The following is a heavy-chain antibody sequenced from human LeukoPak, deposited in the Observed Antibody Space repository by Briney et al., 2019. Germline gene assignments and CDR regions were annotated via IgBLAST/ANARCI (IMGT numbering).Heavy chain of an antibody. V-gene: IGHV3-53*01. CDR2: IYSGGST. J-gene: IGHJ4*02. CDR1: GFTVSSNY. D-gene: IGHD3-10*01. CDR3: AKGSF. Sequence: PGGSLRLSRAASGFTVSSNYMSWVRQAPGKGLEWVSVIYSGGSTYYADSVKGRFTSSRDNSKNTLYLQMNNLRAKDTAAYYCAKGSFWGQGTLVTVSS.